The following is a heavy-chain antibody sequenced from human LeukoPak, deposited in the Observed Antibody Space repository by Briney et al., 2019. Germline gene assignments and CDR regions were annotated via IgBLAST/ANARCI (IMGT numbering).Heavy chain of an antibody. CDR1: GFTFSNYW. D-gene: IGHD6-13*01. J-gene: IGHJ4*02. CDR2: INSDGINT. V-gene: IGHV3-74*01. CDR3: ASNKRPYSSSWYLQFDY. Sequence: GGSLRLSCAASGFTFSNYWMHWVRQAPGKGLVWVSRINSDGINTSYADSVKGRFTISRDNAKNTLYLQMNSLRAEDTAVYYCASNKRPYSSSWYLQFDYWGQGTLVTVSS.